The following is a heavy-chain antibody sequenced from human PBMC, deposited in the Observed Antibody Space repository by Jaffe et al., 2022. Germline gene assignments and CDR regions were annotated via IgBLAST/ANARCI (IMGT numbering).Heavy chain of an antibody. CDR3: AKDMRGYCSGGSCYPWYFDL. J-gene: IGHJ2*01. CDR1: GFTFDDYA. V-gene: IGHV3-9*01. D-gene: IGHD2-15*01. Sequence: EVQLVESGGGLVQPGRSLRLSCAASGFTFDDYAMHWVRQAPGKGLEWVSGISWNSGSIGYADSVKGRFTISRDNAKNSLYLQMNSLRAEDTALYYCAKDMRGYCSGGSCYPWYFDLWGRGTLVTVSS. CDR2: ISWNSGSI.